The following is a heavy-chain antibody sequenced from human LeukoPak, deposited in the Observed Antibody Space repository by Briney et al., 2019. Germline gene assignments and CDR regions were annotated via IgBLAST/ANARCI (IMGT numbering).Heavy chain of an antibody. CDR3: ARGGGSSSAWPLDY. D-gene: IGHD6-6*01. J-gene: IGHJ4*02. CDR1: GYTFTSYG. V-gene: IGHV1-18*01. CDR2: ISANNGDT. Sequence: GASVKVSCKASGYTFTSYGIAWVRQAPGQGLQWMGWISANNGDTSYSQKLQGRVTMTTDTSTNTAYMELRSLTSDDTAAYYCARGGGSSSAWPLDYWGQGTLVTVSS.